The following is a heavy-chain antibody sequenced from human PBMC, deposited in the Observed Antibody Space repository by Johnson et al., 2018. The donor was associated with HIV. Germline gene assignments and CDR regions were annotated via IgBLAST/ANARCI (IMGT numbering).Heavy chain of an antibody. D-gene: IGHD5-24*01. Sequence: VQLVESGGGVVQPGKSLRLSCAASGFTFSNAWMSWVRQAPGKGLEWVGRIKSKTDGGTTDYAAPVTGRFTISRDDSKNTLYLQMNSLKTEDTAVYYCTTERWLQQRAFDIWGQGTMVTVSS. CDR3: TTERWLQQRAFDI. CDR1: GFTFSNAW. V-gene: IGHV3-15*01. CDR2: IKSKTDGGTT. J-gene: IGHJ3*02.